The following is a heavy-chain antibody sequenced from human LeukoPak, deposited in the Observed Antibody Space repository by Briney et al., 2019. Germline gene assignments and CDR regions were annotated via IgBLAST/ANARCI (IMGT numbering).Heavy chain of an antibody. CDR1: GLTFSNHA. D-gene: IGHD1-1*01. J-gene: IGHJ4*02. Sequence: GGSLRLSCAVSGLTFSNHALSWVRQAPGKGLEWVSAISGRDESTYYADSVKGRFTISRDNSKSTLYLQMSSLRAEDTAVYHCAKVTGATNYWGQGTLVTVSS. V-gene: IGHV3-23*01. CDR3: AKVTGATNY. CDR2: ISGRDEST.